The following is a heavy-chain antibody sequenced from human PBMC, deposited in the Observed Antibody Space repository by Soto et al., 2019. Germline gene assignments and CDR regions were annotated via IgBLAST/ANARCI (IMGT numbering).Heavy chain of an antibody. Sequence: PSETLSLTCTVSGGSISSGGYYWSWIRQHPGKGLEWIGYIYYSGSTYYNPSLKSRVTISVDTSKNQFSLKLDSVTAADTAVYFYASRQEYDCFDPWGRGTLVPVSS. CDR2: IYYSGST. V-gene: IGHV4-31*03. CDR3: ASRQEYDCFDP. CDR1: GGSISSGGYY. J-gene: IGHJ5*02. D-gene: IGHD3-3*01.